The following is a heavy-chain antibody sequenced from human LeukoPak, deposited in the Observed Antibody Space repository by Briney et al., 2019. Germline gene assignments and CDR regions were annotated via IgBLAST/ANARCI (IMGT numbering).Heavy chain of an antibody. V-gene: IGHV1-8*01. CDR1: GYTFTSYD. CDR3: AREGLWFGGYDY. J-gene: IGHJ4*02. Sequence: ASVKVSFKSVGYTFTSYDINWVRQATGQGLEWMGWMNPNSGNTGYAQKFQGRVTMTRNTSISTAYMELSSLRSEDTAVYYCAREGLWFGGYDYWGQGTLVTVSS. CDR2: MNPNSGNT. D-gene: IGHD3-10*01.